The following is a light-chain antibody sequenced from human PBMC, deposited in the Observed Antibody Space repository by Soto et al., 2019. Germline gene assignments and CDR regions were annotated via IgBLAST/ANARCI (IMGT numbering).Light chain of an antibody. J-gene: IGLJ1*01. CDR1: SSDVGSYNL. Sequence: QSVLTQPASVSGSPGQSITISCTGTSSDVGSYNLVSWYQQHPGKAPKLMIYEGSKRLSGVSNRFSGSKSGNTASLTISGLQAEDEADYYCCSYAGSSTYVFGTGTKLTVL. CDR3: CSYAGSSTYV. V-gene: IGLV2-23*01. CDR2: EGS.